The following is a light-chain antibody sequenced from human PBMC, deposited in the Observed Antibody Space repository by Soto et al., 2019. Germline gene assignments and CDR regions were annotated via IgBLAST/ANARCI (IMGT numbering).Light chain of an antibody. Sequence: DIQMTQSPSSLSASVGDRVTITCRASQSISSYLNWYQQKPGKVPKLLIYAASSLQGGVPSRFSGSGSGTEFTLTISSLQPDDFATYYCQQYNTYPWTFGQGTTVDIK. J-gene: IGKJ1*01. V-gene: IGKV1-39*01. CDR2: AAS. CDR1: QSISSY. CDR3: QQYNTYPWT.